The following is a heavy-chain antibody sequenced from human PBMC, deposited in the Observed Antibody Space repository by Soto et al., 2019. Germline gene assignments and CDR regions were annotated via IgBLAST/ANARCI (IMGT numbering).Heavy chain of an antibody. CDR1: GYTFMRYY. V-gene: IGHV1-46*01. CDR3: ARDQVEVPSAFYFFNY. D-gene: IGHD2-2*01. J-gene: IGHJ4*02. CDR2: INPSGGST. Sequence: QVQLVQSGAEVKKPGASVKVSCKASGYTFMRYYMHWVRQAPGQGLEWMGIINPSGGSTVYAQKFQDRVILTRDTSTSTVYMELRSLTSEDTAVYYCARDQVEVPSAFYFFNYWGQGTLVTVSP.